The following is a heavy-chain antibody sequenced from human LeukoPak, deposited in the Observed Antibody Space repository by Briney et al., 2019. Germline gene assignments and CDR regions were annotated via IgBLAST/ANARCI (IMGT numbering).Heavy chain of an antibody. V-gene: IGHV4-59*01. Sequence: SETLSLTCTVSGGSISSYYWSWIRQPPGKGLEWLGYIYYSGSTNYNPSLKSRVTISVDTSKNQFSLKLSSVTAADTAVYYCARGRVEYCSGGSCYRPADYWGQGTLVTVSS. CDR3: ARGRVEYCSGGSCYRPADY. J-gene: IGHJ4*02. D-gene: IGHD2-15*01. CDR1: GGSISSYY. CDR2: IYYSGST.